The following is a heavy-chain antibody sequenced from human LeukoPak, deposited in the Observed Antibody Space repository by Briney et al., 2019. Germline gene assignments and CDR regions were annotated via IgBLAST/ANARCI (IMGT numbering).Heavy chain of an antibody. D-gene: IGHD3-22*01. CDR3: ARDMGRDSRGDYRFGMDV. V-gene: IGHV3-74*01. CDR2: ISTDGSET. J-gene: IGHJ6*02. CDR1: GFTFNSHW. Sequence: GGSLRLSCAASGFTFNSHWMYWVRQVPGEGLGWGSRISTDGSETSYADSVKGRFTISRDNAKKTLYLQMNSLIPHDTAVYYCARDMGRDSRGDYRFGMDVWGRGPTVTVSS.